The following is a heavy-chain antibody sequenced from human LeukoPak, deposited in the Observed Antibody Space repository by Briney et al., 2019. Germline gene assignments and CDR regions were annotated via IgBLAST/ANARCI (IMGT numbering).Heavy chain of an antibody. CDR1: GGSISSSSYY. J-gene: IGHJ4*02. Sequence: SETLSLTCTVSGGSISSSSYYWGWIRQPPGKGLEWIGSIYYSGSTYYNPSLKSRVTISVDTSKNQFSLKLSSVTAADTAVYYCARRGDGYNFRKFAFDNWGQGTLVTVSS. V-gene: IGHV4-39*01. CDR3: ARRGDGYNFRKFAFDN. CDR2: IYYSGST. D-gene: IGHD5-12*01.